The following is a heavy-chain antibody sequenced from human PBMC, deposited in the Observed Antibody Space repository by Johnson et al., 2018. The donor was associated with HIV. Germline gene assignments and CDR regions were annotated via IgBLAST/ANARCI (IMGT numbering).Heavy chain of an antibody. CDR1: GFTFSNAW. V-gene: IGHV3-30*03. CDR3: VRSANWALGDI. Sequence: QVQLVESGGGLVKPGGSLRLSCAASGFTFSNAWMNWVRQAPGKGLDWVAVISYDGSNKYYADSVKGRFTISRDNSKNTLFVQMNSLTADDTAIYYCVRSANWALGDIWGQGTMATVSS. CDR2: ISYDGSNK. J-gene: IGHJ3*02. D-gene: IGHD7-27*01.